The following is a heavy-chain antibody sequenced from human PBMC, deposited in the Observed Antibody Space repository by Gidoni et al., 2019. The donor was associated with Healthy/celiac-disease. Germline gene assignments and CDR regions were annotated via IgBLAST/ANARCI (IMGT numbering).Heavy chain of an antibody. V-gene: IGHV3-33*01. CDR1: GFTFSSYG. CDR2: IWYDGSNK. Sequence: QVQLVESGGGVVQTGRSLRLSCAAPGFTFSSYGMHWVRQAPGKGLEWVAVIWYDGSNKYYADSVKGRFTISRDNSKNTLYLQMNSLRAEDTAVYYCARDGQGLFQEGAFDIWGQGTMVTVSS. D-gene: IGHD2-21*01. J-gene: IGHJ3*02. CDR3: ARDGQGLFQEGAFDI.